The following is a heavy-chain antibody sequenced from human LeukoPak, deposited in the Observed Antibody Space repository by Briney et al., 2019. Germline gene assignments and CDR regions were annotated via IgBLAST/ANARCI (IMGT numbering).Heavy chain of an antibody. V-gene: IGHV3-66*04. Sequence: GGSLRLSCAASGFTVSSNYMSWVRQAPGKGLEWVSVIYSGGSTYYADSVKGRFTISRDNAKNTLYLQMNSLRAEDTAVYYCARHLNYYLDYWGQGTLVTVSS. CDR2: IYSGGST. CDR1: GFTVSSNY. D-gene: IGHD3-10*01. J-gene: IGHJ4*02. CDR3: ARHLNYYLDY.